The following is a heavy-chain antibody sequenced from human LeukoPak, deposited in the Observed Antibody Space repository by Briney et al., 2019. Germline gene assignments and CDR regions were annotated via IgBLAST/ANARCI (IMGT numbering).Heavy chain of an antibody. Sequence: SETLSLTCAVYGGSFSGYYWSWIRQPPGKGLEWIGEINNSGSTNYNPSLKSRVTISVDTSKNQFSLKLSSVTAADTAVYYCARGLAAIAHDYWGQGTLVTVSS. CDR1: GGSFSGYY. J-gene: IGHJ4*02. D-gene: IGHD2-15*01. V-gene: IGHV4-34*01. CDR3: ARGLAAIAHDY. CDR2: INNSGST.